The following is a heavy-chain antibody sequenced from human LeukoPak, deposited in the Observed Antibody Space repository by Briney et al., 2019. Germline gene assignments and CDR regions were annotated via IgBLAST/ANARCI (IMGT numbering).Heavy chain of an antibody. CDR3: AREGCSSTSCYGMDV. CDR2: IGTAGDP. D-gene: IGHD2-2*01. V-gene: IGHV3-13*05. J-gene: IGHJ6*04. CDR1: GFTFSSYD. Sequence: GGSLRLYCAASGFTFSSYDMHWVRQATGKGLEWVSAIGTAGDPYYPGSVKGRFTISRENAKNCLYLQMNSLRAGDTGVYYCAREGCSSTSCYGMDVWGKGTTVTVSS.